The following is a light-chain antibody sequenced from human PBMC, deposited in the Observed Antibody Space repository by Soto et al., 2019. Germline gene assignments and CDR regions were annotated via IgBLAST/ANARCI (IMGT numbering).Light chain of an antibody. J-gene: IGLJ3*02. Sequence: QSALAQPPSVSGTPGQRLTISCSGGTSNIGSNNVYWYQQLPGAAPKLLIYSNDQRPSGVPERFSGYRSGTSASLAISDLRSEDEGDYFCAAWDDSMRGVMFGGGTKLPS. V-gene: IGLV1-47*02. CDR3: AAWDDSMRGVM. CDR2: SND. CDR1: TSNIGSNN.